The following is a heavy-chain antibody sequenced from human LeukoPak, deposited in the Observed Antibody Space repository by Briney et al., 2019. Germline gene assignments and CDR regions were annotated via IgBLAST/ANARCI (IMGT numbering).Heavy chain of an antibody. CDR2: IYYSGST. V-gene: IGHV4-30-4*08. Sequence: SQTLSLTCTVSGGSISSGDYYWRWIRQPPGKGLEGIVYIYYSGSTYYNPSLKSRVTISVDTSKTQFSLKLSSVTAADTAVYYCARAVLEWCAFDYWGQGTLVTVSS. J-gene: IGHJ4*02. CDR3: ARAVLEWCAFDY. CDR1: GGSISSGDYY. D-gene: IGHD3-3*01.